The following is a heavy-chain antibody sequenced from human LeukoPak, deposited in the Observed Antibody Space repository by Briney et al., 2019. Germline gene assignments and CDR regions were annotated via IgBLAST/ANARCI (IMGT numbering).Heavy chain of an antibody. Sequence: GGSLRLSCATSRFTFSSYTMHWVRQAPGKGLEWVAVISYDGSNKYYADSVKGRFTISRDNSKNTLYLQMNSLKAEDTAVYYCARAGSHWHYVYWGQGTVVTVSS. V-gene: IGHV3-30-3*01. CDR3: ARAGSHWHYVY. CDR1: RFTFSSYT. D-gene: IGHD3-10*01. CDR2: ISYDGSNK. J-gene: IGHJ4*02.